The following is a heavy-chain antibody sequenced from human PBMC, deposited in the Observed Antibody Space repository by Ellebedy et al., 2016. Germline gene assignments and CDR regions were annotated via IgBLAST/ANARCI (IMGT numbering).Heavy chain of an antibody. CDR1: GFTFSSYT. Sequence: GESLKISCAASGFTFSSYTMNWVRQAPGKGLEWVSYISSSSSTIYYADSVKGRFTISRDNAKNSVYLQMNSLRVEDTAVYYCARERSMYSHYFVMDVWGQGTTVTVSS. V-gene: IGHV3-48*04. CDR2: ISSSSSTI. D-gene: IGHD6-6*01. CDR3: ARERSMYSHYFVMDV. J-gene: IGHJ6*02.